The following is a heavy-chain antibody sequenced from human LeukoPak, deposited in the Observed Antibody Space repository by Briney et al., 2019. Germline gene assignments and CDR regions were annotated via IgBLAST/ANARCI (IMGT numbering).Heavy chain of an antibody. CDR2: IYYSGST. CDR1: GGSISSSNW. D-gene: IGHD2-15*01. J-gene: IGHJ4*02. CDR3: ATHPPKLCTGGSCSDY. V-gene: IGHV4-4*02. Sequence: PSETLSLTCAVSGGSISSSNWWSWVRQPPGKGLEWIGYIYYSGSTNYNPSLKSRVTISIDTSKNQFSLKLSSVTAADTAVYYCATHPPKLCTGGSCSDYWGQGTLVTVSS.